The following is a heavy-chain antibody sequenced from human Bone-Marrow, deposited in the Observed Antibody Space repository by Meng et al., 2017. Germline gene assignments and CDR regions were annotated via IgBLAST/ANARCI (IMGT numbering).Heavy chain of an antibody. CDR3: ARRLSYVWGSPLDY. J-gene: IGHJ4*02. Sequence: SETLSLTCTVSGGSISSGSYYWSWIRQPAGKGLEWIGRIYTSGSTNYNPSLKSRVTISVDTSKNQFSLKLSSVTAADTAVYYCARRLSYVWGSPLDYWGQGNLVTVSS. D-gene: IGHD3-16*01. CDR1: GGSISSGSYY. CDR2: IYTSGST. V-gene: IGHV4-61*02.